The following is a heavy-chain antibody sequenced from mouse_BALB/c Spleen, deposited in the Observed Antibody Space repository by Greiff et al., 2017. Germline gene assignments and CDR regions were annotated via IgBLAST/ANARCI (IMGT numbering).Heavy chain of an antibody. CDR1: GFTFSDYY. Sequence: EVMLVESGGGLVKPGGSLKLSCAASGFTFSDYYMYWVRQTPEKRLEWVATISDGGSYTYYPDSVKGRFTISRDNAKNNLYLQMSSLKSEDTAMYYCARMRGYGNYAYAMDYWGQGTSVTVSS. J-gene: IGHJ4*01. CDR3: ARMRGYGNYAYAMDY. D-gene: IGHD2-10*02. V-gene: IGHV5-4*02. CDR2: ISDGGSYT.